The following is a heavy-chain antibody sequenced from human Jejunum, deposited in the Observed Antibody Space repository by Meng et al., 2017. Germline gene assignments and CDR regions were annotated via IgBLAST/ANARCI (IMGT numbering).Heavy chain of an antibody. D-gene: IGHD2-15*01. Sequence: ASVKVSCKASGYTFTDYYIHWVRQAPGQGLEWMGWIHPNSGGATYAQKFTGRVTMARDTSISTAYMELSGLKSDDTAVYYCARHGAKGCSGGICYRNWLDPWGQGTLVTVSS. V-gene: IGHV1-2*02. CDR2: IHPNSGGA. CDR1: GYTFTDYY. CDR3: ARHGAKGCSGGICYRNWLDP. J-gene: IGHJ5*02.